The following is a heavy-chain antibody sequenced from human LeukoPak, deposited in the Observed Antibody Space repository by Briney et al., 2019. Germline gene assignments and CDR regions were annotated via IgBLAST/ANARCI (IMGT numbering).Heavy chain of an antibody. CDR3: ARVSMVRGVIMNSWFDP. Sequence: GGSLRLSCAASGFTFSSYWMSWVRQAPGKGLEWVANIKQDGSEKYYVDSVKGRFTISRDNAKNSLYLQMNSLRAEDTAVYYCARVSMVRGVIMNSWFDPWGQGTLVTVSS. CDR1: GFTFSSYW. J-gene: IGHJ5*02. D-gene: IGHD3-10*01. CDR2: IKQDGSEK. V-gene: IGHV3-7*01.